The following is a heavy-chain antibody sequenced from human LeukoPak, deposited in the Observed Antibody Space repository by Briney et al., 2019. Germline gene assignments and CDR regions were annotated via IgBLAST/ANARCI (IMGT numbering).Heavy chain of an antibody. D-gene: IGHD3-3*01. V-gene: IGHV4-34*01. J-gene: IGHJ4*02. CDR2: VNHSGSA. Sequence: SETLSLTCAVYGGSFSGYYWSWIRQPPGKGLEWIGEVNHSGSANYNPSLKSRVTLSIDKSKNQFSLNLSSVTAADTAVYYCARARRDSGYYKVDYWGQGTLVTVSS. CDR1: GGSFSGYY. CDR3: ARARRDSGYYKVDY.